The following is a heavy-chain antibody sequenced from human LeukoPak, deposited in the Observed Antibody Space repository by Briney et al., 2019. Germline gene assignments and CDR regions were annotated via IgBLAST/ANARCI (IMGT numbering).Heavy chain of an antibody. V-gene: IGHV3-30-3*01. CDR1: GFTFSSYA. J-gene: IGHJ2*01. D-gene: IGHD3-10*01. CDR2: ISYDGSNK. Sequence: GGSLRLSCAASGFTFSSYAMHWVRQAPGKGLEWVAVISYDGSNKYYADSVKGRFTVSRDNSKNTLYLQMNSLRAEDTAVHYCARDGEAAGIWYFDLWGRGTLVTVSS. CDR3: ARDGEAAGIWYFDL.